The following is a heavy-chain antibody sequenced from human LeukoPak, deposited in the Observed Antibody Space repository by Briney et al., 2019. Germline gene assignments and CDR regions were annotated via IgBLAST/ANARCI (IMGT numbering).Heavy chain of an antibody. J-gene: IGHJ4*02. CDR2: ISSNGGST. D-gene: IGHD6-6*01. CDR1: GFTFSSYA. Sequence: PGGSLRLSCSASGFTFSSYAMHWVRQAPGKGLEYVSAISSNGGSTYYADSVKGRFTISRDSSKNTLYLQMSSLRAEDTAVYYCVKDRGAARPPGYFDYWGQGTLVTVSS. V-gene: IGHV3-64D*06. CDR3: VKDRGAARPPGYFDY.